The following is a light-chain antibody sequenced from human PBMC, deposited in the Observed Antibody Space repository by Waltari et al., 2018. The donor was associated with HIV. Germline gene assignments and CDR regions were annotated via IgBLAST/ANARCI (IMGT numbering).Light chain of an antibody. CDR3: HQYYTTPRT. J-gene: IGKJ2*01. Sequence: DIVMTQSPDTLALSLGERATINCTSNQSVQYSNNNNYLAWYQQKPGQPPKLLIYWASSRQSGVPDRFSGSGSGTDFTLTISSLQAEDVAVYYCHQYYTTPRTFGQGTKLEIK. CDR1: QSVQYSNNNNY. CDR2: WAS. V-gene: IGKV4-1*01.